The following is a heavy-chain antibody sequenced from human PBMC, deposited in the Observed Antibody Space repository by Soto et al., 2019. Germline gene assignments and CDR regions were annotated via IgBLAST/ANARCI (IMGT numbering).Heavy chain of an antibody. J-gene: IGHJ6*02. CDR1: GGTFSSYA. CDR3: ASPPTTGNYYYYGMDV. V-gene: IGHV1-69*13. Sequence: ASLKVCCKSSGGTFSSYAISWVRQAPGQGLEWMGGIIPIFGTANYAQKFQGRVTITADESTSTAYMELSSLSSEDTAVYYCASPPTTGNYYYYGMDVWGQGTTVTVSS. D-gene: IGHD4-17*01. CDR2: IIPIFGTA.